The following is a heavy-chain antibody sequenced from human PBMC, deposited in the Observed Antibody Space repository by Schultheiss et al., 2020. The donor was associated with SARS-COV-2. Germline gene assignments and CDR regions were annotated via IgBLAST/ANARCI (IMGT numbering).Heavy chain of an antibody. Sequence: ASVKVSCKVSGYTLIDLSMHWVRQAPGKGLEWMGGFDPQQGKVKYSQRFQGRVIMTEDTSTDTAYMELHSLRSEDTAVYYCAPTTFGDAFEIWGQGTMVTVSS. CDR1: GYTLIDLS. V-gene: IGHV1-24*01. CDR2: FDPQQGKV. J-gene: IGHJ3*02. D-gene: IGHD3-3*01. CDR3: APTTFGDAFEI.